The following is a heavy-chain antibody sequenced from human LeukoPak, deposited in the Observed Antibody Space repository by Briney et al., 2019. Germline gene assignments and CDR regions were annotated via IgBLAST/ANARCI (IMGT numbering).Heavy chain of an antibody. CDR1: GGSIESSHY. J-gene: IGHJ4*02. CDR2: VHNSGVP. V-gene: IGHV4-39*07. Sequence: PSETLSLTCSVSGGSIESSHYWAWTRQSPGKPLEYIASVHNSGVPYYSLSFSRRDTISLDTSKNQFSLHFQSVTAADTAVYFCLGRFPGDLDVWGQGMLVTVSS. D-gene: IGHD3-3*01. CDR3: LGRFPGDLDV.